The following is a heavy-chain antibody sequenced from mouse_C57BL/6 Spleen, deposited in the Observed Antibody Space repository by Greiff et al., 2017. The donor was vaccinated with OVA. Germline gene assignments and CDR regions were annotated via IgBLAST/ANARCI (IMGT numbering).Heavy chain of an antibody. J-gene: IGHJ1*03. CDR2: FHPDNDDT. D-gene: IGHD3-1*01. Sequence: QVQLQQSGAELVKPGASVKMSCKASGYTFTTYPIEWMKQNHGKSLEWIGNFHPDNDDTKYNEKFKGKATLTVDKSSSTVYLELSRLTSDDSAVYDCARGRAEEYFDVWGTGTTVTVSS. CDR1: GYTFTTYP. CDR3: ARGRAEEYFDV. V-gene: IGHV1-47*01.